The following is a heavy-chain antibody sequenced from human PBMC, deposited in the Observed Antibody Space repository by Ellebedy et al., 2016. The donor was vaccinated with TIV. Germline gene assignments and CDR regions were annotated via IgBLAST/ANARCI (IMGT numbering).Heavy chain of an antibody. V-gene: IGHV3-7*03. CDR1: GFTFGDYW. J-gene: IGHJ4*02. CDR3: VRDRLHSWIYYIFDF. Sequence: PGGSLRLSCAASGFTFGDYWMSWVRQAPGKGLEWVANIKYDGTERYYVDSMKGRFTISRDNTKNSLYLQMSGLRAEDTAVYYCVRDRLHSWIYYIFDFWGQGTLVTVSS. D-gene: IGHD1-26*01. CDR2: IKYDGTER.